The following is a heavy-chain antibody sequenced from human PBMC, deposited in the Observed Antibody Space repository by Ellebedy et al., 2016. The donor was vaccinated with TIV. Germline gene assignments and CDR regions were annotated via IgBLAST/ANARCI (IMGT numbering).Heavy chain of an antibody. Sequence: PGGSLRLSCAASGFTFSSYSMNWVRQAPGKGLEWVSYISSSSSTIYYADSVKGRFTISRDNAKNSLYLQMNSMRDEDTAVYYCAKDPLRLVRPEFDPWGQGTLVTVSS. CDR2: ISSSSSTI. CDR3: AKDPLRLVRPEFDP. D-gene: IGHD6-19*01. CDR1: GFTFSSYS. J-gene: IGHJ5*02. V-gene: IGHV3-48*02.